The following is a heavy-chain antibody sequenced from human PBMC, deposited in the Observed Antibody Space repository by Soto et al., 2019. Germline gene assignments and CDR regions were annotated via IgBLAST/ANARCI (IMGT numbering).Heavy chain of an antibody. V-gene: IGHV4-34*01. D-gene: IGHD2-2*01. J-gene: IGHJ4*02. CDR1: GGSFSGYY. CDR2: INHSGST. Sequence: QVQLQQWGAGLLKPSETLSLTCAVYGGSFSGYYWSWIRQPPGKGLEWIGEINHSGSTNYNPSLKSRVTISVDTSKNQFSLKLSSVTAADTAVYYCARGRRPAYDYWGQGTLVTVSS. CDR3: ARGRRPAYDY.